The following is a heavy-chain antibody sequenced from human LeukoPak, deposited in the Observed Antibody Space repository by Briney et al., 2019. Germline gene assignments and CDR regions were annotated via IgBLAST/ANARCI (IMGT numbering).Heavy chain of an antibody. CDR1: GGSISSGGYY. V-gene: IGHV4-31*03. J-gene: IGHJ4*02. CDR3: AREVRSSPRNPGGEPLFDY. Sequence: SETLSLTCTVSGGSISSGGYYWSWIRQHPGKGLEWIGYIYYSGSTYYNPSLKSRVTISVDTSKNQFSLKLSSVTAADTAVYYCAREVRSSPRNPGGEPLFDYWGQGTLVTVSP. CDR2: IYYSGST. D-gene: IGHD1-14*01.